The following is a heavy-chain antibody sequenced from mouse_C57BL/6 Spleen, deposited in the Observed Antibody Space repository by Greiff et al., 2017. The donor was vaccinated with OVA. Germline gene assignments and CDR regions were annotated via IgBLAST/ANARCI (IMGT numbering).Heavy chain of an antibody. Sequence: QVQLQQSGAELVRPGTSVKVSCKASGYAFTNYLIEWVKQRPGQGLEWIGVINPGSGGTTYNEKFKGKATLTADKSSSTAYMQRSSLTSEDSAVYFCARTGGGYGSSLDYWGQGTTLTVSS. J-gene: IGHJ2*01. D-gene: IGHD1-1*01. CDR2: INPGSGGT. CDR1: GYAFTNYL. V-gene: IGHV1-54*01. CDR3: ARTGGGYGSSLDY.